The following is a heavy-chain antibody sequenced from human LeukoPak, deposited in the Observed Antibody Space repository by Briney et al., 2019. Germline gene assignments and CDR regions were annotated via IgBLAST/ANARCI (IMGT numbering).Heavy chain of an antibody. CDR3: ARDLFPRAGYCSSTSCYNYFDY. CDR1: GGTFGSYA. D-gene: IGHD2-2*02. Sequence: SVKVSCKASGGTFGSYAISWVRQAPGQGLEWMGRIIPIFGIANYAQKFQGRVTITADKSTSTAYMELSSLRSEDTAVYYCARDLFPRAGYCSSTSCYNYFDYWGQGTLVTVSS. CDR2: IIPIFGIA. V-gene: IGHV1-69*04. J-gene: IGHJ4*02.